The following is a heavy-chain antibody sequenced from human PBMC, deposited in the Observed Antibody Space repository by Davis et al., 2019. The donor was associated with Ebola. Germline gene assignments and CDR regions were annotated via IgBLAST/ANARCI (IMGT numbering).Heavy chain of an antibody. Sequence: GESLKISCKASGYTFTSYGISWVRQAPGQGLEWMGWISAYNGNTNYAQKLQGRVTMTTDTSTSTAYMELRSLRSDDTAVYYCAVGDPENRTYYYYYGMDVWGQGTTVTVSS. CDR2: ISAYNGNT. J-gene: IGHJ6*02. CDR1: GYTFTSYG. D-gene: IGHD4-17*01. CDR3: AVGDPENRTYYYYYGMDV. V-gene: IGHV1-18*01.